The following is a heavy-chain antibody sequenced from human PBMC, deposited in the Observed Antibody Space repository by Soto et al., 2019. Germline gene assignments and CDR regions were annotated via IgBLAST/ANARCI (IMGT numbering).Heavy chain of an antibody. J-gene: IGHJ3*02. V-gene: IGHV4-4*02. Sequence: QVQLQESGPGLVKPSGTLSLTCAVSGGSISSSNWWSWVRQPPGKGLEWIGAIYHSGSTTYNPSLKSRVTISVDKSNNQFSLTMSSVTAADTAVYYCAGDDGAHAFDIWGQGTMVTFSA. CDR1: GGSISSSNW. CDR3: AGDDGAHAFDI. CDR2: IYHSGST. D-gene: IGHD3-16*01.